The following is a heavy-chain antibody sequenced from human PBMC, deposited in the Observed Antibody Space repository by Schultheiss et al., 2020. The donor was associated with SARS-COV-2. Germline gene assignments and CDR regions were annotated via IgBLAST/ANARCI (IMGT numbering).Heavy chain of an antibody. J-gene: IGHJ6*02. CDR1: GGSISSGSYY. Sequence: SQTLSLTCTVSGGSISSGSYYWSWIRQPAGKGLEWIGRIYTSGSTNYNPSLKSRVTISVDTSKNQFSLKLSSVTAEDTAVYYCARDGIAVAGTQEVYYYYGMDVWGQGTTVTVSS. D-gene: IGHD6-19*01. CDR3: ARDGIAVAGTQEVYYYYGMDV. CDR2: IYTSGST. V-gene: IGHV4-61*02.